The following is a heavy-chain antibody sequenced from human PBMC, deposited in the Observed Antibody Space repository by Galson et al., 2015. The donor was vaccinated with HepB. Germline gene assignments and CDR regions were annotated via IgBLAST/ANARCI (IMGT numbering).Heavy chain of an antibody. CDR2: IDWDDDK. J-gene: IGHJ4*02. V-gene: IGHV2-70*11. CDR3: ARTPSGGYYYFDY. CDR1: GFSFRTSGMC. D-gene: IGHD5-12*01. Sequence: PALVKPTQTLTLTCTFSGFSFRTSGMCVSWIRQPPGKALEWLARIDWDDDKHYSTSLKTRLDISKDTCKNQVVLTMTNLDLVDTATYYCARTPSGGYYYFDYWGQGTLVTVSS.